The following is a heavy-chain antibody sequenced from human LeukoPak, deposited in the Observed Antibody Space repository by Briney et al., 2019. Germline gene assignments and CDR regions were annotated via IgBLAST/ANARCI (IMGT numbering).Heavy chain of an antibody. D-gene: IGHD6-13*01. CDR3: ARGRGGSSWDYFDY. Sequence: PGGSLRLSCAASGFTFSDYYMHWIRQAPGKGLEWVSAISGSGGSTYYADSVKGRFTISRDNSKNTLYLQMNSLRAEDTAVYYCARGRGGSSWDYFDYWGQGTLVTVSS. V-gene: IGHV3-23*01. CDR1: GFTFSDYY. J-gene: IGHJ4*02. CDR2: ISGSGGST.